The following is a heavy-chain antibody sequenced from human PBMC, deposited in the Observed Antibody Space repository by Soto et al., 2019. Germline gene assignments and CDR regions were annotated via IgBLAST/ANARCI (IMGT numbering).Heavy chain of an antibody. CDR1: GFTFDDSA. CDR3: AKGLSEGYFDY. V-gene: IGHV3-9*01. J-gene: IGHJ4*02. CDR2: IGSNSGGI. Sequence: EVQLVESGGGVVQPGRSLRLSCAASGFTFDDSAMHWVRQPPGKCLEWVSGIGSNSGGIGYADSVKGRFTISRDNAKNSLYLQMNSLRAEDTALYYCAKGLSEGYFDYWGQGTLVTVSS.